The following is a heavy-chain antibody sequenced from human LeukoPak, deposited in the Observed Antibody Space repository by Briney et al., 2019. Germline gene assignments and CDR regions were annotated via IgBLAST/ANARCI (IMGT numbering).Heavy chain of an antibody. CDR3: ARRMYYYDSSGRLGYYFDY. CDR1: GGSISSYY. CDR2: VHASGST. V-gene: IGHV4-4*07. J-gene: IGHJ4*02. D-gene: IGHD3-22*01. Sequence: SETLSLTCTVSGGSISSYYWSWIRQSAGKGLEWIGRVHASGSTNYNPSLKSRVTISVDTSKNQFSLKLSSVTAADTAVYYCARRMYYYDSSGRLGYYFDYWGQGTLVTVSS.